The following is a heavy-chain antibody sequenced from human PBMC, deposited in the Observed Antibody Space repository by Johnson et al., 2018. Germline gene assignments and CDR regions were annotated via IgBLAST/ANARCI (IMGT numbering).Heavy chain of an antibody. J-gene: IGHJ4*02. D-gene: IGHD3-3*01. CDR2: IRSKNDGGTA. CDR3: ATDGVAFHY. Sequence: VQLVESGGGLVQPGRSLRLSCTGSGFTFGEYAMSWFRQAPGKGLEWVGFIRSKNDGGTADYAAPVKDRFTVSSDDSKNTVYLQMNSLRAEDMALYYCATDGVAFHYWGQGTLVTVSS. V-gene: IGHV3-49*03. CDR1: GFTFGEYA.